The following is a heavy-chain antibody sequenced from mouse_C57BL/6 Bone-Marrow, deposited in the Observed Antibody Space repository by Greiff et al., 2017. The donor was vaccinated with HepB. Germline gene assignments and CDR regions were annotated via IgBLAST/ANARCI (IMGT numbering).Heavy chain of an antibody. J-gene: IGHJ1*03. CDR3: ARDGVTTVVAPWYFDV. Sequence: EVMLVESGGGLVKPGGSLKLSCAASGFTFSSYAMSWVRQTPEKRLEWVATISDGGSYTYYPDNVKGRFTISRDNAKNNLYLQMSHLKSEDTAMYYCARDGVTTVVAPWYFDVWGTGTTVTVSS. D-gene: IGHD1-1*01. V-gene: IGHV5-4*01. CDR1: GFTFSSYA. CDR2: ISDGGSYT.